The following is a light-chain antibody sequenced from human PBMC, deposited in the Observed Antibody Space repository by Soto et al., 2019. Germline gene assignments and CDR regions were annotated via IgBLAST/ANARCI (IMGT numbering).Light chain of an antibody. J-gene: IGKJ3*01. CDR2: DAS. Sequence: EIVLTQSPATLSLSPGERXTLSCRASQSVSSYLAWYQQKPGQAPRLLIYDASNRATGIPARFSGSGSGTDFTLTISSLEPXXXXVXXXXXXSNWSFTFGPGTKVDIK. CDR3: XXXSNWSFT. V-gene: IGKV3-11*01. CDR1: QSVSSY.